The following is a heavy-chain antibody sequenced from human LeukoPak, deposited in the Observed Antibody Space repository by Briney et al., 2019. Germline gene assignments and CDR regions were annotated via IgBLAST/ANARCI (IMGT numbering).Heavy chain of an antibody. CDR3: ARQSRGVIETFDI. CDR1: GYTFTTYC. D-gene: IGHD3-10*01. CDR2: NNPGDSDT. J-gene: IGHJ3*02. Sequence: GESPKISCKGPGYTFTTYCIPWVRQMPGKGLEWMGLNNPGDSDTRYSPSLQGQVTISADKSNSTAYLQWSSLKASDTAMYYCARQSRGVIETFDIWGQGTMVTVSS. V-gene: IGHV5-51*01.